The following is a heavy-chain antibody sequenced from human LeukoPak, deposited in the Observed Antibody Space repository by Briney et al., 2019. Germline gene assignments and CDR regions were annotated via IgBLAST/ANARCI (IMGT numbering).Heavy chain of an antibody. CDR2: ISGGSATI. CDR1: GFTFSDYY. D-gene: IGHD1-26*01. CDR3: ARRGSSYYFYALDV. Sequence: PGGSLRLSCAASGFTFSDYYLSWVRQAPGKGLEWLSYISGGSATIYYADSVKGRFTISRDNARNSLYLQINSLRPEDTATYYCARRGSSYYFYALDVWGQGTTVTVSS. J-gene: IGHJ6*02. V-gene: IGHV3-11*01.